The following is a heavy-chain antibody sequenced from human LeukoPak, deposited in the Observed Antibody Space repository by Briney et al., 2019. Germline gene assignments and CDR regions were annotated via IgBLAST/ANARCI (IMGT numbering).Heavy chain of an antibody. J-gene: IGHJ5*02. CDR3: ARGGGYCGGDCYENWFDP. D-gene: IGHD2-21*02. V-gene: IGHV1-69*13. CDR1: GGTFSSYA. CDR2: IIPIFGTA. Sequence: GASVKVSCKASGGTFSSYAISWVRQAPGQGLEWMGGIIPIFGTANYAQKFQGRVTITADESTSTAYMELSSLRSEDTAVYYCARGGGYCGGDCYENWFDPWGQGTLVTVSS.